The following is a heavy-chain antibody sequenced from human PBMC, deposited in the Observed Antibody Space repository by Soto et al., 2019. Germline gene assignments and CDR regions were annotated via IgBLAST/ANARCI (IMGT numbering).Heavy chain of an antibody. CDR1: GFTFNTYN. CDR2: ISSSSSTI. J-gene: IGHJ4*02. V-gene: IGHV3-48*01. D-gene: IGHD3-22*01. Sequence: GGSLRLSCAASGFTFNTYNMNWVRQAPGKGLEWVSYISSSSSTIHYADSVKGRFTISRDNAKNSLYLQMNSLRAEDTAVYYCARDDYPYYDDSSGYHFDYWGQGSLVTVSS. CDR3: ARDDYPYYDDSSGYHFDY.